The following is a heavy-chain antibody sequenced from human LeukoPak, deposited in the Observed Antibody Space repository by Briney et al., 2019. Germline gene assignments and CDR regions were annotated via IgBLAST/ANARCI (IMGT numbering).Heavy chain of an antibody. CDR3: ARATNPNYYDSSGSFDY. CDR2: IYHSGTT. Sequence: SETLSLTCTVSGYSISTGYYWGWVRQPPGKGLEWLGSIYHSGTTYYNPSLKSRVTISVDTSKNQFSLKLSSVTAADTAVYYCARATNPNYYDSSGSFDYWGQGTLVTVSS. D-gene: IGHD3-22*01. CDR1: GYSISTGYY. V-gene: IGHV4-38-2*02. J-gene: IGHJ4*02.